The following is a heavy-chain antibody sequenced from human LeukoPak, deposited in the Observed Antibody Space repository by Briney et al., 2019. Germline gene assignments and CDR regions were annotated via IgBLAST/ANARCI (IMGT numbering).Heavy chain of an antibody. CDR1: GYTFTGYY. CDR2: INPNSGDT. CDR3: AREEYCSGGSCYVRFDP. Sequence: ASVKVSCKASGYTFTGYYMHWVRQAPGQGLEWMGWINPNSGDTNYAQKFQGRVTMTRDTSISTAYMELSRLRSDDTAVYYCAREEYCSGGSCYVRFDPWGQGTLVTVSS. V-gene: IGHV1-2*02. J-gene: IGHJ5*02. D-gene: IGHD2-15*01.